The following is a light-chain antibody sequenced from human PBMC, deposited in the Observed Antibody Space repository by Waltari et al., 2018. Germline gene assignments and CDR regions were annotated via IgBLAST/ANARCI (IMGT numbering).Light chain of an antibody. V-gene: IGLV3-1*01. CDR1: KLGHKF. Sequence: SYELTQPPSVSVSAGQPASTTCSGDKLGHKFVSWFQLRAGQSPVLVICQDKKRPSGIPERFSGSNSGNTATLTISGPQPLDEADYYCQAWDSSSDSYVFGSGTKVTV. CDR3: QAWDSSSDSYV. J-gene: IGLJ1*01. CDR2: QDK.